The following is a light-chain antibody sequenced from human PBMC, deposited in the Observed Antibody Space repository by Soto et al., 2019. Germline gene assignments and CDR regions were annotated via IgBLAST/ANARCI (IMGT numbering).Light chain of an antibody. J-gene: IGLJ3*02. Sequence: QSVLTQPPSASGTPGQRGTISCSGSSSNIGSNTVNWYQQLPGTAPKLLIYSNNQRPSGVPDRFSGSKSGTSASLAISGLQSEDEADYYCAAWDDSLNGPVFGGGTKPTVL. V-gene: IGLV1-44*01. CDR2: SNN. CDR3: AAWDDSLNGPV. CDR1: SSNIGSNT.